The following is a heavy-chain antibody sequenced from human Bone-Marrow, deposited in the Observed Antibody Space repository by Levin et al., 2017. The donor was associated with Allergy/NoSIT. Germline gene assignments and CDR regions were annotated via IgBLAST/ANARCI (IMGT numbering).Heavy chain of an antibody. CDR2: IIPIFGTA. D-gene: IGHD3-22*01. V-gene: IGHV1-69*06. CDR1: GGTFSSYA. CDR3: ARGPYYYDSSGYYFLLNY. Sequence: ASVKVSCKASGGTFSSYAISWVRQAPGQGLEWMGGIIPIFGTANYAQKFQGRVTITADKSTSTAYMELSSLRSEDTAVYYCARGPYYYDSSGYYFLLNYWGQGTLVTVSS. J-gene: IGHJ4*02.